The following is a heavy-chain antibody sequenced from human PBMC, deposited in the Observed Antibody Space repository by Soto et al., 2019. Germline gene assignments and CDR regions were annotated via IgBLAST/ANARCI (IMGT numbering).Heavy chain of an antibody. CDR2: IWSDGNNK. Sequence: GGSLILSCAAHGFTFSSYFMHWVRQAPGKGLEWVALIWSDGNNKYYADSVKGRFTVSRDNSKNTLYLQMNSLRAEDTAVYYCARAQNSSGNYYPFDYWGQGTLVTVSS. V-gene: IGHV3-33*01. J-gene: IGHJ4*02. CDR3: ARAQNSSGNYYPFDY. CDR1: GFTFSSYF. D-gene: IGHD1-26*01.